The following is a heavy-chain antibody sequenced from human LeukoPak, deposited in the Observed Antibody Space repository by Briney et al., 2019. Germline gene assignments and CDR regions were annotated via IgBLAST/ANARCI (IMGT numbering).Heavy chain of an antibody. V-gene: IGHV3-74*01. Sequence: GGSLRLSCAASGVTFSSHSMHWVRQAPGKGLVWVSGISRDGTSTNYADSVKGRFTISRDNAKHTLYLQMNSLRVEDTAVYSCARGWYGPDSCGQGTLVTVSS. CDR1: GVTFSSHS. CDR3: ARGWYGPDS. J-gene: IGHJ5*01. CDR2: ISRDGTST. D-gene: IGHD2-15*01.